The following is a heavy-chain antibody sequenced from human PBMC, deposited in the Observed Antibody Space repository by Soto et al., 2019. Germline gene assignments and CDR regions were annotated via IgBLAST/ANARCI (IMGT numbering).Heavy chain of an antibody. CDR1: GFTFSLYS. D-gene: IGHD3-10*01. CDR2: ISRSSTGI. CDR3: ARAVTWGLDV. J-gene: IGHJ6*01. Sequence: EVQLVESGGGLVQPGGSLRLSCAASGFTFSLYSMSWVRQAPGKGLEWVSYISRSSTGIHYADSVKGRFTISRDDVTNSMHLQMTSLRDGDTAVCYCARAVTWGLDVWGQGTTVSISS. V-gene: IGHV3-48*02.